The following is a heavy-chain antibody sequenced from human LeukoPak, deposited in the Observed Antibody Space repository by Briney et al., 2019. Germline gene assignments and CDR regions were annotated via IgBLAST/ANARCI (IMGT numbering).Heavy chain of an antibody. D-gene: IGHD3-22*01. Sequence: GGSLRLSCAASGFTVSNNYMSWVRQAPGKGLEWVSDISGSGGSTYYADSVKGRFTIFRGNSKNTLYLQMNSLRAEDTALYYCVKSSRVVVIANQYYYYGVDVWGQGTTVTVSS. V-gene: IGHV3-23*01. CDR2: ISGSGGST. J-gene: IGHJ6*02. CDR1: GFTVSNNY. CDR3: VKSSRVVVIANQYYYYGVDV.